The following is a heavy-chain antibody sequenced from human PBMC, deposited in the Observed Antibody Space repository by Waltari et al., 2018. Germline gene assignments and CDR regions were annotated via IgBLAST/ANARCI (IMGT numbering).Heavy chain of an antibody. D-gene: IGHD3-10*02. J-gene: IGHJ6*02. CDR3: TGGVTTPGVADVHDYQYGMDV. Sequence: GGLVRPGGSLRLSCVASRFTFGNYNMNWVRQAPGKGLEWVSSISGDSASIYYADSVRGRFTISRDNARSSLFLQMNTLRAEDTAVYYCTGGVTTPGVADVHDYQYGMDVWGQGTTVTVSS. CDR1: RFTFGNYN. CDR2: ISGDSASI. V-gene: IGHV3-21*04.